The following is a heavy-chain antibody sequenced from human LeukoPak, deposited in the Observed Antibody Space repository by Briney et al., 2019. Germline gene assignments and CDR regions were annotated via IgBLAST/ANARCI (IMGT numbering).Heavy chain of an antibody. Sequence: PSETLSLTCTVSGGSISSYYWSWIRQPPGKGLEWIGSIYYSGSTNYNPSLKSRGTISVDTSKNQFSLQLSSVTAADTAVYYCAREIAVAGTIDYWGQGTLVTVSS. CDR2: IYYSGST. CDR1: GGSISSYY. CDR3: AREIAVAGTIDY. D-gene: IGHD6-19*01. J-gene: IGHJ4*02. V-gene: IGHV4-59*01.